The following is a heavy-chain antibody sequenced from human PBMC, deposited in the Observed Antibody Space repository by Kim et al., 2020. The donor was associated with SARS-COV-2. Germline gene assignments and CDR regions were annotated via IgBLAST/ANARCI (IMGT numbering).Heavy chain of an antibody. CDR2: ISGGGGTT. Sequence: GGSLRLSCAASGFTFSNYVMSWVRQAPGKGLEWVSVISGGGGTTNYADSVKGRFTISRDNSKNTLYLQMNSLRDEDTAVFYCVKGLNGYYSDWGQGTLVTVSS. J-gene: IGHJ4*02. CDR1: GFTFSNYV. D-gene: IGHD3-3*01. CDR3: VKGLNGYYSD. V-gene: IGHV3-23*01.